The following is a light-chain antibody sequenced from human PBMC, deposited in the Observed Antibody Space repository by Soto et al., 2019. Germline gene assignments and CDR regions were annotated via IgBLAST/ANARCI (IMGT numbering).Light chain of an antibody. CDR1: ENINQN. Sequence: ETVMTQSPATLSVSPGEGATLSCRATENINQNLAWYQQKPGQAPRLLIYGASTRATGIPARFSGSGSGTDFTLTISRLEPEDFAVYYCQQYGSSITFGQGTRLEIK. V-gene: IGKV3-15*01. CDR2: GAS. J-gene: IGKJ5*01. CDR3: QQYGSSIT.